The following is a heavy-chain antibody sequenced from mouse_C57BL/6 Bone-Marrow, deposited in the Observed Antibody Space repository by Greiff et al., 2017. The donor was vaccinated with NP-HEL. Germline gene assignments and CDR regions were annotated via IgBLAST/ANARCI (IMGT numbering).Heavy chain of an antibody. J-gene: IGHJ3*01. V-gene: IGHV1-81*01. CDR2: IYPRSGNT. Sequence: VQLVESGAELARPGASVKLSCKASGYTFTSYGISWVKQRTGQGLEWIGEIYPRSGNTYYNEKFKGKATLTADKSSSTAYMELRSLTSEDSAVYFCARRAYYSNLGFAYWGQGTLVTVSA. CDR1: GYTFTSYG. D-gene: IGHD2-5*01. CDR3: ARRAYYSNLGFAY.